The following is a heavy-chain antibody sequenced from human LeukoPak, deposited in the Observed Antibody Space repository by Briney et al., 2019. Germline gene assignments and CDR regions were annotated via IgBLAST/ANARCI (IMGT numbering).Heavy chain of an antibody. CDR1: GFTFRNYW. J-gene: IGHJ4*02. Sequence: PGGSLKLSCAASGFTFRNYWMHWVRQGPGKGLVWVSRVNNDGSSTAYADSVRGRFTISRDNAKNTLYLQMNSLRAEDTAVYYCVGAAANTTPRPWGQGTLVTVSS. CDR3: VGAAANTTPRP. D-gene: IGHD6-13*01. CDR2: VNNDGSST. V-gene: IGHV3-74*01.